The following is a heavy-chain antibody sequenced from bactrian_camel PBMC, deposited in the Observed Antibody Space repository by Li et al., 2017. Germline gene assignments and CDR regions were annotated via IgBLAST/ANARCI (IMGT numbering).Heavy chain of an antibody. CDR3: AAQQFFGY. J-gene: IGHJ6*01. CDR1: GYTDKLRC. V-gene: IGHV3S1*01. CDR2: INSGGDST. Sequence: HVQLVESGGGLVQPGGSLRLSCGSSGYTDKLRCLGWFRQAPGKGLEWVSTINSGGDSTYYADSVKGRFTISRDNARNTLYLQMNSLKPEDTAVYYCAAQQFFGYWGQGTQVTVS.